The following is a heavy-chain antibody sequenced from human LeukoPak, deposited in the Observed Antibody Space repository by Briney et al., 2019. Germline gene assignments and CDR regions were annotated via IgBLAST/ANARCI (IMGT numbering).Heavy chain of an antibody. CDR3: ARDQVYTSLSAFGI. D-gene: IGHD3-16*01. Sequence: GGSLTLSCAASGFTFSSYSMNWVRQAPGKGLEWVSSISSSSRYIYSADSVKGRYTISRDNAKNSLYLQMNSLRAEDTAVYYCARDQVYTSLSAFGIWGQGTKVTVSS. V-gene: IGHV3-21*01. CDR1: GFTFSSYS. CDR2: ISSSSRYI. J-gene: IGHJ3*02.